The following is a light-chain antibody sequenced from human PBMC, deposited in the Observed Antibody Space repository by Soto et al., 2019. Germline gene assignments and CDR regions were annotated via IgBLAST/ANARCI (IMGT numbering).Light chain of an antibody. V-gene: IGKV3-15*01. J-gene: IGKJ5*01. CDR3: QQYHIWPSIT. Sequence: DIVLTQSPGTLSLSPGERATISCRASQSVSEYLAWYQQKPGQAPRLLIYGASTRATGIPARFSGSGSGTEFTLTISSLQSEDFAVYYCQQYHIWPSITFGQGTRLEIK. CDR1: QSVSEY. CDR2: GAS.